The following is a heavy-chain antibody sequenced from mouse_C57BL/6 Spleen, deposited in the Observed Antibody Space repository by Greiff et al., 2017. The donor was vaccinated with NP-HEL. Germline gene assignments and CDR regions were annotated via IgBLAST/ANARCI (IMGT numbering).Heavy chain of an antibody. J-gene: IGHJ4*01. D-gene: IGHD2-3*01. CDR3: ARNDGYYPYYAMDY. CDR1: GFTFSSYA. Sequence: EVKLVESGGGLVKPGGSLKLSCAASGFTFSSYAMSWVRQTPEKRLEWVATISDGGSYTYYPDNVKGRFTISRDNAKNNLYLQMSHLKSEDTAMYYCARNDGYYPYYAMDYWGQGTSVTVSS. V-gene: IGHV5-4*03. CDR2: ISDGGSYT.